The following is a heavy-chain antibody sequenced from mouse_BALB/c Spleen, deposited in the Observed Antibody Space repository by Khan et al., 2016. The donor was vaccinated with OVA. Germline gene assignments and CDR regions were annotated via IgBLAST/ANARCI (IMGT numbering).Heavy chain of an antibody. D-gene: IGHD1-2*01. CDR3: ARTEIHYYGSYAMDN. CDR2: IDPETNNI. Sequence: VQLQQSGADLVKPGASVELSCTASGFNIKDTYIHWVKQGPEQGLEWIGRIDPETNNIKYDPKFQGKATIKADTSSTTAYLHLSSLTSEDTAVYYCARTEIHYYGSYAMDNWGQGTSVTVSS. J-gene: IGHJ4*01. CDR1: GFNIKDTY. V-gene: IGHV14-3*02.